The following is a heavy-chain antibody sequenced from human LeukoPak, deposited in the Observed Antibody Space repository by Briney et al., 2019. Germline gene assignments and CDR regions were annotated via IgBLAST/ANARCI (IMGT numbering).Heavy chain of an antibody. V-gene: IGHV3-21*01. J-gene: IGHJ4*02. CDR2: ISSSSSYI. D-gene: IGHD5-18*01. Sequence: AGSLRLSCAASGFTFSSYSKNWVRQAPGKGLEWLSSISSSSSYIYYADSVKGRFTISRDNAKNSLYLQMNSLRAEDTAVYYCARTIQLWLGVDYWGQGTLVTASS. CDR3: ARTIQLWLGVDY. CDR1: GFTFSSYS.